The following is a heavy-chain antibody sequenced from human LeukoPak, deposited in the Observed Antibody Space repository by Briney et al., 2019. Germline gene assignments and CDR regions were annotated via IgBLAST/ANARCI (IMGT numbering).Heavy chain of an antibody. CDR3: ARLNVDIVATTFDY. CDR2: IYTSGST. D-gene: IGHD5-12*01. V-gene: IGHV4-61*02. Sequence: SETLSLTCTVSGGSISSGSYYWSWIRQPAGKGLEWIGRIYTSGSTNYNPSLKSPVTISVDTSKNQFSLKLSSVTAADTAVYYCARLNVDIVATTFDYWGQGTLVTVSS. CDR1: GGSISSGSYY. J-gene: IGHJ4*02.